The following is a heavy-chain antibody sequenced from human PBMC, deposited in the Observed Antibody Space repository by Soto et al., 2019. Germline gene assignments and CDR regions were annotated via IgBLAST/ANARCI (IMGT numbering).Heavy chain of an antibody. J-gene: IGHJ4*02. CDR3: ESLSAPVDF. CDR1: VFTFSSYW. CDR2: IDSDGNSR. D-gene: IGHD2-2*01. V-gene: IGHV3-74*01. Sequence: PGGSLRLSCVASVFTFSSYWVHWLRQAPGRELVWVSDIDSDGNSRNYADSVKGRFTISRDNAKNTLYLQMNSLTAEDTAVYFCESLSAPVDFWGRGTLVTVSS.